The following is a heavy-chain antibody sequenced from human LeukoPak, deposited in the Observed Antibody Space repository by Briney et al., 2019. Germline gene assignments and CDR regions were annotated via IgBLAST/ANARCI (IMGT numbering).Heavy chain of an antibody. CDR3: AKDTRWGRKITPQDY. CDR2: ISGSGGST. D-gene: IGHD2-2*01. CDR1: GFTFSSYA. V-gene: IGHV3-23*01. Sequence: QSGGCLRLSRAASGFTFSSYAMSSVRQPPGNGREWVSAISGSGGSTYYADSVKGPFTTSRDNSKNTSYLQMNSLRAEDTAVYYCAKDTRWGRKITPQDYWGQGTLVTVSS. J-gene: IGHJ4*02.